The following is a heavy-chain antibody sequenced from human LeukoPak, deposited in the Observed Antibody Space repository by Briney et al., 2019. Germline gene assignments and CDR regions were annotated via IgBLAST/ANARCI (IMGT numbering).Heavy chain of an antibody. CDR3: ARDTSPSSRSSYFDALAM. D-gene: IGHD6-13*01. V-gene: IGHV3-7*01. Sequence: VGCPRLSRATSGVTSRNDWMSWVREGHGGGVERGANINKDRTKKTYVDSVKGRFTISRDNTKKSLFLQMNSLRAEDTAIYFCARDTSPSSRSSYFDALAMWGQGTMVTVSS. CDR1: GVTSRNDW. J-gene: IGHJ3*02. CDR2: INKDRTKK.